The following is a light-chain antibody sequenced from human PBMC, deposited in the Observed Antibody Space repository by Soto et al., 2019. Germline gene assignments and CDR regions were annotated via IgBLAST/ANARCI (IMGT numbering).Light chain of an antibody. V-gene: IGKV3-20*01. J-gene: IGKJ2*01. CDR1: RSLSSSY. CDR2: VAS. Sequence: EIVLTQSPGTLSLSPGERATLSCRASRSLSSSYVVWYQQKPGQAPRLLIYVASRRATGIPDRFSGSGSATEYTLPISRLEPEYFALHYCHQQRTFGQGTKLEIK. CDR3: HQQRT.